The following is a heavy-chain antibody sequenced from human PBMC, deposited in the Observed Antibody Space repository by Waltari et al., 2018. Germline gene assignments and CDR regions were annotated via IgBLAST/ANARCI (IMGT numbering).Heavy chain of an antibody. CDR1: GFTSRRYW. CDR3: ARDRGGMDV. CDR2: IKQDGSEK. V-gene: IGHV3-7*01. Sequence: EVQLVESGGGLVQPGGSLRLACAASGFTSRRYWMCWVRQAPGKGLEWVANIKQDGSEKYYVDSVKGRFTMSRDNATNSVYLQMDSLRVEDTGVYYCARDRGGMDVWGQGTTVTVAS. J-gene: IGHJ6*02.